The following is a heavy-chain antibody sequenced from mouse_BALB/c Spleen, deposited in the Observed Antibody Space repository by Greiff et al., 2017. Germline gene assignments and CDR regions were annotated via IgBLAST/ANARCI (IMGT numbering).Heavy chain of an antibody. CDR1: GFNIKDTY. CDR3: APNWDGAY. CDR2: IDPANGNT. D-gene: IGHD4-1*01. Sequence: EVKLQESGAELVKPGASVKLSCTASGFNIKDTYMHWVKQRPEQGLEWIGRIDPANGNTKYDPKFQGKATITADTSSNTAYLQLSSLTSEDTAVYYCAPNWDGAYWGQGTLVTVSA. J-gene: IGHJ3*01. V-gene: IGHV14-3*02.